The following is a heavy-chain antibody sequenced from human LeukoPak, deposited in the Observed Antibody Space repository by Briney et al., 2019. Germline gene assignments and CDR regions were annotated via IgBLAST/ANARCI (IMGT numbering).Heavy chain of an antibody. V-gene: IGHV3-23*01. D-gene: IGHD3-16*01. CDR1: GLTFTNFA. J-gene: IGHJ4*02. CDR3: ARGVMNDY. CDR2: ISASGADT. Sequence: GGSLRLSCTVSGLTFTNFAMNWVRQTSGGGLEWVSGISASGADTYYADSVKGRFTISRDNSKNTMYLQMNSLRAEDTAVYYCARGVMNDYWGQGTLVTVSS.